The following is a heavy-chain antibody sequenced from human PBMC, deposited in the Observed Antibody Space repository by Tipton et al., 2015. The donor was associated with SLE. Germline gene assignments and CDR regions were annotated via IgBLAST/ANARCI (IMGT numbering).Heavy chain of an antibody. CDR3: ARVGEYYDFWSGYPYYFDY. CDR1: GGSFSGYY. J-gene: IGHJ4*02. V-gene: IGHV4-34*01. D-gene: IGHD3-3*01. CDR2: INHSGST. Sequence: TLSLTCAVYGGSFSGYYWSWIRQPPGKGLEWIGEINHSGSTNYNPSLKSRVTISVDTSKNQFSLKLSSVTAADTAVYYCARVGEYYDFWSGYPYYFDYWGQGTLVTVSS.